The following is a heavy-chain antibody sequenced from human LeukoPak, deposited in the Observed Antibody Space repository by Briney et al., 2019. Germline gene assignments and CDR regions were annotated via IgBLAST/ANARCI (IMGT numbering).Heavy chain of an antibody. CDR3: ARTPRGGSAFDI. Sequence: PVASVKVSCKASGGTFSSYAISWVRQAPGQGLEWMGRIIPILGIANYAQKFQGRVTITADKSTSTAYMELSSLRSEDTAVYYCARTPRGGSAFDIWGQGTMVTVSS. CDR2: IIPILGIA. D-gene: IGHD3-16*01. V-gene: IGHV1-69*04. J-gene: IGHJ3*02. CDR1: GGTFSSYA.